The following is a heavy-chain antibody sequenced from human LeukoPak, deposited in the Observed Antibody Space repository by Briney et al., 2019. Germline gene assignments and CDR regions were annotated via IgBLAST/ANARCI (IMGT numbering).Heavy chain of an antibody. CDR3: ARGAGATAGRAGYANY. V-gene: IGHV1-2*02. J-gene: IGHJ4*02. CDR2: INPNSGGT. D-gene: IGHD6-13*01. CDR1: GYTFIGYY. Sequence: ASVKVSCRASGYTFIGYYMHWVRQAPGQGLEWMGWINPNSGGTNYAQKFQGRVTMTGDTSISTAYMELSRLRSDDTAVYYCARGAGATAGRAGYANYWGQGTLVTVSS.